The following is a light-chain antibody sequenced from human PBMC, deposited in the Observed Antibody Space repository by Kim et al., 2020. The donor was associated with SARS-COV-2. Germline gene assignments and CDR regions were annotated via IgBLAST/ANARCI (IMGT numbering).Light chain of an antibody. Sequence: QMVTNTCARSSSNIGNKGVNWYQQLPGKAPNLLIHYDDMLSSGVSDRFSGSKSGTTASLAISGLQSEDESDYYCSAWDDSLNGLVFGGGTQLTVL. CDR3: SAWDDSLNGLV. CDR1: SSNIGNKG. V-gene: IGLV1-36*01. J-gene: IGLJ2*01. CDR2: YDD.